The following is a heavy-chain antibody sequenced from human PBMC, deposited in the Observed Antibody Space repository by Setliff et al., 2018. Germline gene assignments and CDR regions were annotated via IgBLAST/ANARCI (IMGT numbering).Heavy chain of an antibody. J-gene: IGHJ4*02. Sequence: PGGSLRLSCAASGSTFSDYYMAWIRQAPGKGLAWVSHISSSGSTIYYVDSVKGRFTISRDNAKNSLYLQMNSLRAEDTAVYYCARYSSGWFFDYWGQGTPVTVSS. CDR3: ARYSSGWFFDY. CDR2: ISSSGSTI. CDR1: GSTFSDYY. D-gene: IGHD6-19*01. V-gene: IGHV3-11*04.